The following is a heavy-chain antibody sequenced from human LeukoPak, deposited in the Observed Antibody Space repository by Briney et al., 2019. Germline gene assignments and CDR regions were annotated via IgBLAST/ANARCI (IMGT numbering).Heavy chain of an antibody. J-gene: IGHJ4*02. CDR2: MYYTGAT. D-gene: IGHD4-17*01. Sequence: SETLSLTCTVSGFFSTAYYWGWMRQPPEKGLEWIGSMYYTGATYYNPSLKSRVTSSLDTSKNQFSLNLSSVTAADTAVYYCARRLRSYGYYFDYWGQGTLVTVSS. CDR1: GFFSTAYY. V-gene: IGHV4-38-2*02. CDR3: ARRLRSYGYYFDY.